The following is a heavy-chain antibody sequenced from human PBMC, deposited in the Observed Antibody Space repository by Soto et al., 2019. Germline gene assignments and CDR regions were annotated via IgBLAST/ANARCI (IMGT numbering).Heavy chain of an antibody. V-gene: IGHV3-30*18. Sequence: QVQLVESGGGVVQPGRSLRLSCAASGFTFSSYGMHWVRQAPGKGLEWVAVISYDGSNKYYADSVKGRFTISRDNSKNTLYLQMNSLRAEDTAVYYCANQGGSEPGYYYYYMDVWGKGTTVTVSS. J-gene: IGHJ6*03. D-gene: IGHD3-10*01. CDR1: GFTFSSYG. CDR2: ISYDGSNK. CDR3: ANQGGSEPGYYYYYMDV.